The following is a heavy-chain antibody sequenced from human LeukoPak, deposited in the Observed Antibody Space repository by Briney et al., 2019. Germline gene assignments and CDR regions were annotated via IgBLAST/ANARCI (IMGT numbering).Heavy chain of an antibody. D-gene: IGHD5-18*01. J-gene: IGHJ4*02. CDR3: ARVGYSYGYSPDY. V-gene: IGHV3-7*01. CDR1: GFTFSSYW. CDR2: IKTDGSLI. Sequence: PGGSLRLSCVASGFTFSSYWMTWVRQAPGKGLEWVANIKTDGSLIYYVDSVKGRFTISRDNAKNSLYLQMNSLRVEDTAVYYCARVGYSYGYSPDYWGQGTLVTVSS.